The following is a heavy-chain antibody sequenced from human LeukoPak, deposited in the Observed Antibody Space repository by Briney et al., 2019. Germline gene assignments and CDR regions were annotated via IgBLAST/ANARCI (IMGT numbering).Heavy chain of an antibody. D-gene: IGHD4-23*01. CDR1: GFTFSSYG. CDR3: ARDNSVEDTAWWFDP. J-gene: IGHJ5*02. Sequence: GSLRLSCAASGFTFSSYGMHWVRQAPGKGLEWVAYIRYDGSNKYYADSVKGRFTISRDNSKNTLYLQMNSLSAEDTAVYYCARDNSVEDTAWWFDPWGQGTLVTVSS. CDR2: IRYDGSNK. V-gene: IGHV3-30*02.